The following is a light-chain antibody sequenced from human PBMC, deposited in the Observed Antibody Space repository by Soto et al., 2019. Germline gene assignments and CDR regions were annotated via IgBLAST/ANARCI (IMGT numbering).Light chain of an antibody. CDR2: KVS. J-gene: IGKJ1*01. V-gene: IGKV2D-30*01. Sequence: DVVMTQSPLSLPVTLGQPAPISCRSSQSLVFSNGNTYLNWFQQRPGQSPRRLIYKVSNWVSGVPDRFSGSGSGSDFTLKISRVEPEDVGLYYCIQSTLPWTFGQGTKVEIK. CDR3: IQSTLPWT. CDR1: QSLVFSNGNTY.